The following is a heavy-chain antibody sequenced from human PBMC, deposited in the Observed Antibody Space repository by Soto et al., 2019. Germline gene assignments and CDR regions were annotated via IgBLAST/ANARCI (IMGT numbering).Heavy chain of an antibody. CDR3: TTTYPNDDSRVVAY. CDR1: GFTFDYYA. Sequence: GGSLRLSCAASGFTFDYYAMHWVRQPPGKGLEWVSGITWNSGSKDYADSVKGRFTISRDNRKNSLYLQMNSLRGEDTALYYCTTTYPNDDSRVVAYWGQGTLVTVSS. CDR2: ITWNSGSK. D-gene: IGHD1-1*01. J-gene: IGHJ4*02. V-gene: IGHV3-9*01.